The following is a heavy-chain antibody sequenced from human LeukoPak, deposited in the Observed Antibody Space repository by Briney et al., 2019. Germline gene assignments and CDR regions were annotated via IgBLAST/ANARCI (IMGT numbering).Heavy chain of an antibody. D-gene: IGHD4-11*01. CDR3: ARSPSTVTADY. CDR2: IYPGDSDT. V-gene: IGHV5-51*01. Sequence: GESLKISCKVSGYSFTTYWIGWVRQMPGKGLEWMGIIYPGDSDTRYSPSFQGQVTISADKSISTAYLQWSSLKASDTAMYYCARSPSTVTADYWGQGTLVTVSS. J-gene: IGHJ4*02. CDR1: GYSFTTYW.